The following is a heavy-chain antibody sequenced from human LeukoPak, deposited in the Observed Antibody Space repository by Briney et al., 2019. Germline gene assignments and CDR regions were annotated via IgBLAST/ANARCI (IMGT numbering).Heavy chain of an antibody. J-gene: IGHJ4*02. CDR1: GFTFSSYA. CDR2: ISGSGGST. Sequence: GGSLRLSCAASGFTFSSYAMSWVRQAPGKGRERVSAISGSGGSTYYADSVKGRFTISRDNSKNTLYLQMNSLRAEDTAVYYCAKGAGYCSGGSCSTFDYWGQGTLVTVSS. D-gene: IGHD2-15*01. CDR3: AKGAGYCSGGSCSTFDY. V-gene: IGHV3-23*01.